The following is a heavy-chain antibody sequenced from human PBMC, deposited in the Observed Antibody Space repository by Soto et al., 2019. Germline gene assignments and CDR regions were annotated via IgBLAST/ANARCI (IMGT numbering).Heavy chain of an antibody. CDR1: GGSISSYF. J-gene: IGHJ4*02. Sequence: SETLSLTCTVSGGSISSYFWTWIRQPPGKGLEWIGYIYYSGSTSYNPSLKSRVTISVDTSKNQFSLKLSSVTAADTAVYYCARATDGEVWYGFDYWVQGTLVTVSS. D-gene: IGHD6-13*01. CDR2: IYYSGST. CDR3: ARATDGEVWYGFDY. V-gene: IGHV4-59*01.